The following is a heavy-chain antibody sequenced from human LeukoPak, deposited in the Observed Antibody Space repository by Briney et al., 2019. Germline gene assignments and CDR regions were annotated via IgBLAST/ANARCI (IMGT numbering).Heavy chain of an antibody. V-gene: IGHV3-23*01. D-gene: IGHD4/OR15-4a*01. CDR2: ISGSGGST. J-gene: IGHJ4*02. Sequence: GGSLKPPLPPPDFPLSSFAMSWARRPPGKGREWVSAISGSGGSTYYADSVKGRFTISRDNSKNTLYLQMNSLRAEDTAVYYCARRAGAYSHPYDYWGQGTLVTVSS. CDR3: ARRAGAYSHPYDY. CDR1: DFPLSSFA.